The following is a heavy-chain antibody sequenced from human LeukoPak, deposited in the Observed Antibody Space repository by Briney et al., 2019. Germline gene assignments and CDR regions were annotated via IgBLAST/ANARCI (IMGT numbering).Heavy chain of an antibody. J-gene: IGHJ3*02. Sequence: ASVKVSCKASGYTFTSYDINWVRQATGQGLEWMGWMNPNSGNTGYAQKFQGRVTMTRNTSISTAYMELSSLRSEDTAVYYCARISSESYGAFDIWGQGTMVTVSS. D-gene: IGHD1-26*01. V-gene: IGHV1-8*01. CDR1: GYTFTSYD. CDR3: ARISSESYGAFDI. CDR2: MNPNSGNT.